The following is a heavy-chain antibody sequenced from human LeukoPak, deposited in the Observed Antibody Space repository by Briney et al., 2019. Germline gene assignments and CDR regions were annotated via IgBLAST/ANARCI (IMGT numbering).Heavy chain of an antibody. CDR1: GFTFTTYA. CDR3: ARDHEEKRFLEWLSRGGYFDY. D-gene: IGHD3-3*01. Sequence: PGVSLRLSCAASGFTFTTYAMSWVRQAPGKGLEWVSATSGSGGRTYYADSVKGRFTISRDNSKNTLYLQMNSLRAEDTAVYYCARDHEEKRFLEWLSRGGYFDYWGQGTLVTVSS. V-gene: IGHV3-23*01. CDR2: TSGSGGRT. J-gene: IGHJ4*02.